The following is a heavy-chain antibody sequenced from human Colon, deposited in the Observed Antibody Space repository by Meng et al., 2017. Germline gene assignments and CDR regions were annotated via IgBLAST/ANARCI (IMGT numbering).Heavy chain of an antibody. J-gene: IGHJ5*02. CDR1: GASISSEAFY. CDR3: ARYRYDSSSYSNFFDP. V-gene: IGHV4-31*03. CDR2: MHYSGIA. D-gene: IGHD3-22*01. Sequence: GQLQETAPVLVKTSQTLSLTCTVSGASISSEAFYWGWIRQHPGKGLEWIGYMHYSGIANYNPSLNSRIAISVDTSKNHFSLKLSSVTAADTAVYYCARYRYDSSSYSNFFDPWGQGTLVTVSS.